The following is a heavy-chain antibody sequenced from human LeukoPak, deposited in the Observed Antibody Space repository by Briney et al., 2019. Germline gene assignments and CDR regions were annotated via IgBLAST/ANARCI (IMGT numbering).Heavy chain of an antibody. Sequence: GESLKISCKGSGYSFTSYWIGWVRQMPGKGLEWMGIIYPGDSDTRYSPSFQGQVTISADKSISTAYLQWSSLTASDTAMYYCARVGVNTMVRGVIITYEFDYWGQGTLVTVSS. CDR2: IYPGDSDT. V-gene: IGHV5-51*01. D-gene: IGHD3-10*01. CDR1: GYSFTSYW. J-gene: IGHJ4*02. CDR3: ARVGVNTMVRGVIITYEFDY.